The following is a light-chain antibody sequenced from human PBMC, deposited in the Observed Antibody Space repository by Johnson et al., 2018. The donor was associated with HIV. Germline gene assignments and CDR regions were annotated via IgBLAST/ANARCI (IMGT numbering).Light chain of an antibody. J-gene: IGLJ1*01. Sequence: QSVLTQPPSVSAAPGQKVTISCSGSSSNIGNNYVSWYQQFPGTAPKLLIYENNKRPSGIPDRFSGSKSGTSATLGITGLQTGDEADYYCGTWYSSLNVVGTGTKVTVL. CDR2: ENN. CDR3: GTWYSSLNV. CDR1: SSNIGNNY. V-gene: IGLV1-51*02.